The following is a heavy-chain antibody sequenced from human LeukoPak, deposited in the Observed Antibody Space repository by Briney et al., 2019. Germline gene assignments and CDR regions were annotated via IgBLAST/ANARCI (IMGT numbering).Heavy chain of an antibody. CDR3: ARGSIYGMDV. Sequence: SETLSLTCAVYGGSFSGYYWSWIRQPPGKGLEWIGDINHSGSTNYNPSLKSRVAISVDTSKNQFSLKLSSVTAADTAVYYCARGSIYGMDVWGKGTTVTVSS. CDR1: GGSFSGYY. J-gene: IGHJ6*04. CDR2: INHSGST. V-gene: IGHV4-34*01.